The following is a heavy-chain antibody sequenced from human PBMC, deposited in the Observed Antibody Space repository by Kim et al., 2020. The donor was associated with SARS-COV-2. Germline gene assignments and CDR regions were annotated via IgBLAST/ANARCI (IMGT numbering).Heavy chain of an antibody. J-gene: IGHJ4*02. D-gene: IGHD2-2*02. Sequence: FTISRDNAKNSLYLQMNSLRAEDTAVYYCARGRYCRSTSCYTGVGYYFDYWGQGTLVTVSS. V-gene: IGHV3-11*06. CDR3: ARGRYCRSTSCYTGVGYYFDY.